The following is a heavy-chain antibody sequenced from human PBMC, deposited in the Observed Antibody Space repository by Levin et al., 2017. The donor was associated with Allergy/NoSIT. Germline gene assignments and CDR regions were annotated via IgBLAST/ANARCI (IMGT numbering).Heavy chain of an antibody. CDR1: GGSFSGYY. CDR3: ATTYVDTAMTLGD. V-gene: IGHV4-34*01. CDR2: INHSGST. Sequence: SETLSLTCAVYGGSFSGYYWSWIRQPPGKGLEWIGEINHSGSTNYNPSLKSRVTISVDTSKNQFSLKLSSVTAADTAVYYCATTYVDTAMTLGDWGQGTLVTVSS. J-gene: IGHJ4*02. D-gene: IGHD5-18*01.